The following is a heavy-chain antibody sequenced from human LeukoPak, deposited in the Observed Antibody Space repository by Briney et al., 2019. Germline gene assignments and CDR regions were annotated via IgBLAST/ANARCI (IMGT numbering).Heavy chain of an antibody. J-gene: IGHJ6*03. CDR3: ARGKTLLRYFDWLSRYYMDV. CDR2: INHSGST. D-gene: IGHD3-9*01. CDR1: GGSFSGYY. Sequence: SETLSLTCAVYGGSFSGYYWSWIRQLPGKGLEWIGEINHSGSTNYNPSLKRRVTISVDTSKNQFSLKLSSVTAADTAVYYCARGKTLLRYFDWLSRYYMDVWGKGTTVTVSS. V-gene: IGHV4-34*01.